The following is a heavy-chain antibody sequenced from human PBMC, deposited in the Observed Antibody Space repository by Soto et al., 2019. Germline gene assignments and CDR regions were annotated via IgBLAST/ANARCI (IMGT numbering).Heavy chain of an antibody. V-gene: IGHV4-59*01. Sequence: SETLSLTCTVSGGSISSYYWSWIRQPPGKGLEWIGYIYYSGSTNYNPSLKSRVTISVDTSKNQFSLKLSSVTAADTAVYYCARVKFVVVPAAMVHWFDPWGQGTLVTVSS. D-gene: IGHD2-2*01. J-gene: IGHJ5*02. CDR2: IYYSGST. CDR1: GGSISSYY. CDR3: ARVKFVVVPAAMVHWFDP.